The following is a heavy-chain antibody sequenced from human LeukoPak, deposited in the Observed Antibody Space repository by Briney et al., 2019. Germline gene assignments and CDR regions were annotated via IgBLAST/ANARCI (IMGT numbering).Heavy chain of an antibody. CDR3: AVRYFDWFERYYYGMDV. CDR1: GGSFSGYY. Sequence: SETLSLTCAVYGGSFSGYYWSWIRQPPGKGLEWIGEINHSGSTNYNPSLKSRVTISVDTSKNQFSLKLSSVTAADTAVYYCAVRYFDWFERYYYGMDVWGQGTTVTVSS. D-gene: IGHD3-9*01. V-gene: IGHV4-34*01. J-gene: IGHJ6*02. CDR2: INHSGST.